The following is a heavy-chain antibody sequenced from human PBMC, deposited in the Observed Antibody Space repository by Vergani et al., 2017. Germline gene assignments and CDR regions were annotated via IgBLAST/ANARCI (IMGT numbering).Heavy chain of an antibody. J-gene: IGHJ3*02. CDR1: GGSISSSY. CDR2: IYYSGST. Sequence: QVQLQESGPGLVKPSETLALTCTVSGGSISSSYWSWIRQPPGKGLEWIGYIYYSGSTNYNPSLKSRVTISVDTSKNQFSLKLSYVTAADTAVYYCARNXYCGGDCYSDAFDIWGQGTMVTVSS. D-gene: IGHD2-21*02. CDR3: ARNXYCGGDCYSDAFDI. V-gene: IGHV4-59*01.